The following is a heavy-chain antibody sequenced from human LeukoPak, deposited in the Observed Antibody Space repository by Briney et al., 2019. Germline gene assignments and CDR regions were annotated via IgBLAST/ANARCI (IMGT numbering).Heavy chain of an antibody. CDR3: ARVSGGSGSYYPPDY. J-gene: IGHJ4*02. D-gene: IGHD3-10*01. CDR1: GYTFTSYG. Sequence: ASVKVSCKASGYTFTSYGISWERQAPGQGLEWMGWISAYNGNTNYAQKLQGRVTMTTDTSTSTAYMELRSLRSDDTAVYYCARVSGGSGSYYPPDYWGQGTLVTVSS. CDR2: ISAYNGNT. V-gene: IGHV1-18*01.